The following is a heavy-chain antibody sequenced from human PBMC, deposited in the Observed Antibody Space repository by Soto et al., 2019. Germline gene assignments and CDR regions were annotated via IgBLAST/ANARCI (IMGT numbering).Heavy chain of an antibody. CDR1: GFTFSSYA. Sequence: PGGFLRLSCAASGFTFSSYAMSWVRQAPGKGLEWVSAISGSGGSTYYADSVKGRFTISRDNSKNTLYLQMNSLRAEDTAVYYCAKDSGSVTMIVVVIGPFDYWGQGTLVTVPQ. J-gene: IGHJ4*02. V-gene: IGHV3-23*01. CDR3: AKDSGSVTMIVVVIGPFDY. CDR2: ISGSGGST. D-gene: IGHD3-22*01.